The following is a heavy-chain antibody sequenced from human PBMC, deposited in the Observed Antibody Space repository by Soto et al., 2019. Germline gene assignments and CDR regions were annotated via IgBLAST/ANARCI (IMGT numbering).Heavy chain of an antibody. Sequence: SETLSLTCAVYGGSFSGYYWSWIRQPPGKGLEWIGEINHSGSTNYNPSLKSRVTISVDTSKNQFSLKLSSVTAADTAVYYCAAQRRITMVRGVIDRWGQGTLVTSPQ. J-gene: IGHJ4*02. CDR1: GGSFSGYY. D-gene: IGHD3-10*01. CDR2: INHSGST. V-gene: IGHV4-34*01. CDR3: AAQRRITMVRGVIDR.